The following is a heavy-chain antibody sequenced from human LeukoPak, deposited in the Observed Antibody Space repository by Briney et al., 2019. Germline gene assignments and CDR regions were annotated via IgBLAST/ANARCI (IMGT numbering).Heavy chain of an antibody. CDR2: IYYSGST. CDR3: ARSSIAARRGFDY. CDR1: GGSISSSSYY. V-gene: IGHV4-39*01. Sequence: KASETLSLTCTVSGGSISSSSYYWGWLRQPPGKGLEWIGSIYYSGSTYYNPSLKSRVTISVDTSKNQFSLKLSSVTAADTAVYYCARSSIAARRGFDYWGQGTLVTVSS. J-gene: IGHJ4*02. D-gene: IGHD6-6*01.